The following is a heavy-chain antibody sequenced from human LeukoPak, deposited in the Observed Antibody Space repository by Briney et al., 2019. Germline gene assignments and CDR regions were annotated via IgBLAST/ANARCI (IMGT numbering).Heavy chain of an antibody. D-gene: IGHD2-15*01. Sequence: GGSLRLSCTVAGFTVSSNYMSWVRQAPRKGLEWVSVIYGGGSTYYADAVSGRFSISRDGSKNMFFLQMTNLSPEDGAVYYCARLLPASRHYFDFWGQGTPVTVSS. CDR3: ARLLPASRHYFDF. CDR1: GFTVSSNY. CDR2: IYGGGST. V-gene: IGHV3-53*01. J-gene: IGHJ4*02.